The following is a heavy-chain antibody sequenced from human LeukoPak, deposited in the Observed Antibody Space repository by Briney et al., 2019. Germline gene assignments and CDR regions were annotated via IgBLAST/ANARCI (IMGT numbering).Heavy chain of an antibody. J-gene: IGHJ4*02. Sequence: GGSLRLSCAASGFTFSSYAMSWVRQAPGKGLEWVSVIYSAGSTYYADSVKGRFTISRDNSKNTLYLQMNSLRAEDTAVYYCARGEDYGDYFDYWGQGTLVTVSS. CDR1: GFTFSSYA. V-gene: IGHV3-53*01. CDR3: ARGEDYGDYFDY. D-gene: IGHD4-17*01. CDR2: IYSAGST.